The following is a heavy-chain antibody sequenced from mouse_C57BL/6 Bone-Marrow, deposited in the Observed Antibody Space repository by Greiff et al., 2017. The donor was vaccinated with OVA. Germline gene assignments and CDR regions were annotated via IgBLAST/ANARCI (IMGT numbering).Heavy chain of an antibody. Sequence: QVQLQQPGAELVMPGASVKLSCKASGYTFTSYWMHWVKQRPGQGLEWIGEIDPSDSYTNYNQKFKGKSTLTVDKSSSTAYMQLSSLTSEDSAVYYCARVLYYGPPYAMDYWGQGTSVTVSS. J-gene: IGHJ4*01. CDR1: GYTFTSYW. CDR3: ARVLYYGPPYAMDY. CDR2: IDPSDSYT. D-gene: IGHD2-1*01. V-gene: IGHV1-69*01.